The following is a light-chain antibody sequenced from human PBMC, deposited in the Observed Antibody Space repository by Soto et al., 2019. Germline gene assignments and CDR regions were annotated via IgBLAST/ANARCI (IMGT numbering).Light chain of an antibody. V-gene: IGKV1-5*01. CDR2: DAS. CDR3: QQVNSFRST. Sequence: QSPSGLSSTLEDRVTIACRASRSISSWLAWYQQKPGKAPKLMIYDASSLESGVPSRFSGSRSGTDCTLTISCLQSEDVPTYYCQQVNSFRSTFHQGTRLEIK. J-gene: IGKJ5*01. CDR1: RSISSW.